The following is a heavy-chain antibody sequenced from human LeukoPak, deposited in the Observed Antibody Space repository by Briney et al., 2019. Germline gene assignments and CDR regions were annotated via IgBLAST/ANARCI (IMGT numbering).Heavy chain of an antibody. CDR1: GGSISSYY. CDR3: ARSQYCSGGSCYKVIWYFAL. V-gene: IGHV4-4*07. CDR2: IYTSGST. D-gene: IGHD2-15*01. J-gene: IGHJ2*01. Sequence: SETLSLTCTVSGGSISSYYWSWIRQPAGKGLEWIGRIYTSGSTNYNPSLKSRVTMSVDTSKNQFSLKLSSVTAADTAVYYCARSQYCSGGSCYKVIWYFALWGRGTLVTVSS.